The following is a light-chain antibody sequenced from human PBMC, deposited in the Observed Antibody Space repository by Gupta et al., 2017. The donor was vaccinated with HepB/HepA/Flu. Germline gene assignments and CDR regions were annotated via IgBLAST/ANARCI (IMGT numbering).Light chain of an antibody. CDR1: SSDVGGYNY. J-gene: IGLJ2*01. CDR2: DVS. V-gene: IGLV2-14*03. Sequence: QSALTQPASVSGSPGQSITISCTGTSSDVGGYNYVSWYQQHPGKAPKLIIYDVSTRPSGVSDRFSGSKSGNTASLIISGLQAEDEADYCCNSFTSSRSLIFGGGTKVTLL. CDR3: NSFTSSRSLI.